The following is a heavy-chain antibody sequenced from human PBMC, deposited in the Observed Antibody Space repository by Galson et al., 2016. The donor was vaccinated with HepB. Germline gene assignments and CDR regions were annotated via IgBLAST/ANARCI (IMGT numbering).Heavy chain of an antibody. J-gene: IGHJ4*02. D-gene: IGHD3-9*01. V-gene: IGHV3-15*01. CDR1: GFSFNNAW. CDR3: TTEDLRYFDCLLY. Sequence: SLRLSCAGSGFSFNNAWMSWVRQAPGKGLEWVGRIKTNTEGGTTDYAGPVRGRFTISRNDSKNTLFLQMNSLEIEDTGIYYCTTEDLRYFDCLLYWGQGTLVTVSS. CDR2: IKTNTEGGTT.